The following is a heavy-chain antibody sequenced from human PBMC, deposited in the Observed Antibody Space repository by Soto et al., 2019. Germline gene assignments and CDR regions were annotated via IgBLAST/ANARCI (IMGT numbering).Heavy chain of an antibody. CDR2: ISSSSSYI. V-gene: IGHV3-21*01. D-gene: IGHD2-8*02. CDR1: GFIFSTYS. CDR3: ATEPGAGGG. J-gene: IGHJ4*02. Sequence: EVQLVESGGGLVKPGGSLRLSCAASGFIFSTYSMNWVRKAPGKGLEWVSSISSSSSYIFYADSVKGLFTISRDNAKNSLFLQMNSLRDDDTAVYCCATEPGAGGGWGQGTLVTVSS.